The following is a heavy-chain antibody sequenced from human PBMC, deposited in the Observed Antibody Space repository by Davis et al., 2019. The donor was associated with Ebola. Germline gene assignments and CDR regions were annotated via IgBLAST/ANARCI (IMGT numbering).Heavy chain of an antibody. J-gene: IGHJ4*02. V-gene: IGHV3-23*01. CDR3: ARKVSPLDWLLPVDY. CDR2: ISKSADTS. Sequence: GESLKISCAASGFSFSSYAMSWVRQAPGKGLEWVSAISKSADTSNYADSVKGRFTISRDNSNNTLYLQMNSLGAADTAVYYCARKVSPLDWLLPVDYWGQGTLVTVSS. D-gene: IGHD3/OR15-3a*01. CDR1: GFSFSSYA.